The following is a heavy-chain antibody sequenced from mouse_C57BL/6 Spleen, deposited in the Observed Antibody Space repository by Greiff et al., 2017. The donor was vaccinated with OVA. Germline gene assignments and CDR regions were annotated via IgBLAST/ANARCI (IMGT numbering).Heavy chain of an antibody. Sequence: VQGVESGAELVKPGASVKISCKASGYAFSSYWMNWVKQRPGKGLEWIGQIYPGDGDTNYNGKFKGKATLTADKSSSTAYMQLSSLTSEDSAVYFCARDRYYGSSYFDYWGQGTTLTVSS. CDR2: IYPGDGDT. D-gene: IGHD1-1*01. CDR3: ARDRYYGSSYFDY. V-gene: IGHV1-80*01. J-gene: IGHJ2*01. CDR1: GYAFSSYW.